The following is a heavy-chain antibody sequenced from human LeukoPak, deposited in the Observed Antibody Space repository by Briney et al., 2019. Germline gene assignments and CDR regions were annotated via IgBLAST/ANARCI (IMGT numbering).Heavy chain of an antibody. Sequence: GGSLRLSCAASGFTFDDYAMHWVRQAPGKGLEWVSGISWNSGSIGYADSVKGRFTISRDNAKNSLYLQMNSLRAEDTALYYCAKSPIGGVIAHFDYWGQGTLVTVSS. CDR2: ISWNSGSI. D-gene: IGHD3-16*02. CDR1: GFTFDDYA. V-gene: IGHV3-9*01. CDR3: AKSPIGGVIAHFDY. J-gene: IGHJ4*02.